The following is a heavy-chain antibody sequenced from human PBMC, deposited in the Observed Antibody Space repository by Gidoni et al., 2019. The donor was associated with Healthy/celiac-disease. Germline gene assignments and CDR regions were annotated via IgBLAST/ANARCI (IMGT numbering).Heavy chain of an antibody. J-gene: IGHJ4*02. CDR3: ARSHDSSGYYYSALDY. Sequence: QVQLQESGPGLVKSSETLSLTCTVSGGSISSYYWNWIRQPPGKGLEWIGYIYYSGSTNYNPSLKSRVTISVDTSKNQFSLKLSSVTAADTAVYYCARSHDSSGYYYSALDYWGQGTLVTVSS. D-gene: IGHD3-22*01. V-gene: IGHV4-59*01. CDR2: IYYSGST. CDR1: GGSISSYY.